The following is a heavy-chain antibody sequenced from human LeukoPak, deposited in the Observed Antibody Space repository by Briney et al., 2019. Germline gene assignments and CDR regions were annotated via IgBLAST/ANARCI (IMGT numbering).Heavy chain of an antibody. V-gene: IGHV4-39*01. Sequence: SETLSLTCTVSGGSISSSSYYWGWIRQPPGKGLEWIGSIYYSGSTYYNPSLKSRVTISVDTSKNQFSLKLSSVTAADTAVYYCARHEEYCTNGVCYENWFDPWGQGTLVTVSS. J-gene: IGHJ5*02. CDR1: GGSISSSSYY. CDR2: IYYSGST. D-gene: IGHD2-8*01. CDR3: ARHEEYCTNGVCYENWFDP.